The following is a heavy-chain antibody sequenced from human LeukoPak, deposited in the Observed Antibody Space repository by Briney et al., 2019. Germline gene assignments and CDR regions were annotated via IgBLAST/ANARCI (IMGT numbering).Heavy chain of an antibody. CDR1: GFTFSGSA. CDR2: IRSRTNTYAT. CDR3: TRGSQSDYYYGMDV. Sequence: GGSLRLSCAASGFTFSGSAMHWVRQASGKGLEWVGRIRSRTNTYATAYAASVKGRFTISRDDSKNTAYLQMNSLKAEDTAVYYCTRGSQSDYYYGMDVWGQGTTVTVSS. V-gene: IGHV3-73*01. J-gene: IGHJ6*02.